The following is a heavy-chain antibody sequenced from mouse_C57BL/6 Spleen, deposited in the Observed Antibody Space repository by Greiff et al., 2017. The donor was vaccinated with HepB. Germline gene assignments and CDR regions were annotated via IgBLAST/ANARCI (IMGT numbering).Heavy chain of an antibody. CDR1: GYTFTSYG. CDR2: IYPRSGNT. CDR3: ARKGDYPAY. D-gene: IGHD2-4*01. Sequence: QVQLQQSGAELARPGASVKLSCKASGYTFTSYGISWVKQRTGQGLEWIGEIYPRSGNTYYNEKFKGKATLTADKSSSKAYMELRSLTSEDSAVYFCARKGDYPAYWGQGTLVTVSA. V-gene: IGHV1-81*01. J-gene: IGHJ3*01.